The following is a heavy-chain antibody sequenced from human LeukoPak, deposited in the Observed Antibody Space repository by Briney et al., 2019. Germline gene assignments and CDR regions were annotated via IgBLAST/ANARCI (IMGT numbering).Heavy chain of an antibody. CDR3: AGESWFGESKTFDI. V-gene: IGHV3-33*01. D-gene: IGHD3-10*01. Sequence: PGRSLSLSCAASGFTFSSYGMHWVRQPPGKGLEWVAVIRYDGSDKYHADSVKGRFTISRDNSKNMLCLQMNSLRAEDTAVYYCAGESWFGESKTFDIWGQGTMVTVSS. CDR1: GFTFSSYG. CDR2: IRYDGSDK. J-gene: IGHJ3*02.